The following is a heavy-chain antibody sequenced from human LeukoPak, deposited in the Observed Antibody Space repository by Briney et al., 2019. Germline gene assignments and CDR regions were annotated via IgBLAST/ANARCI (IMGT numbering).Heavy chain of an antibody. CDR1: GGTFSSYA. J-gene: IGHJ4*02. D-gene: IGHD1-26*01. CDR3: AREESIGRYQFLHEY. V-gene: IGHV1-69*06. Sequence: GASVKVSCKASGGTFSSYAISWVRQAPGQGLEWMGGIIPIFGTANYAQKFQGRVTITADKSTSTAYMELSSLRSDDTAVYYCAREESIGRYQFLHEYWGQGTLVTVSS. CDR2: IIPIFGTA.